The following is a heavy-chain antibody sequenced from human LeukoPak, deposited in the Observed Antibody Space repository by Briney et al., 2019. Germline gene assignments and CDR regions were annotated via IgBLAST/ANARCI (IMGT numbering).Heavy chain of an antibody. V-gene: IGHV3-30*18. D-gene: IGHD3-22*01. CDR3: AKIPNSSGPFDY. CDR2: ISYDGSNK. CDR1: GFTFSSYG. J-gene: IGHJ4*02. Sequence: GGSLRLSCAASGFTFSSYGMHWVRQAPGKGLEWVAVISYDGSNKYYTDSVKGRFTISRDNSKNTLYLQMYSLRAEDTAVYYCAKIPNSSGPFDYWGQGTLVTVSS.